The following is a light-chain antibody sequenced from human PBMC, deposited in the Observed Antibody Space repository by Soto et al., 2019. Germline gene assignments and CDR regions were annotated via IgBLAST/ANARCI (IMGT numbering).Light chain of an antibody. CDR3: SSYTSSSTL. CDR1: SSDVGAYSY. V-gene: IGLV2-14*01. Sequence: QSVLTQPASVSGSPGQSITISCTGTSSDVGAYSYVSWYQQHPGKAPKLMIYEVTNRPSGVSNRFSGSKSGNTASLTISGLQAEDEADYYCSSYTSSSTLCGGGTKVTVL. CDR2: EVT. J-gene: IGLJ2*01.